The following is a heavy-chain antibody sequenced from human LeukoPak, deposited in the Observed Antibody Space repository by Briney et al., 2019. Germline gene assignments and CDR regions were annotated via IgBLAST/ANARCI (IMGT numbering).Heavy chain of an antibody. CDR2: IYRGGST. CDR1: GFTVSSNY. CDR3: ARSPYGDYDFFDY. D-gene: IGHD4-17*01. Sequence: GGSLRLSCAASGFTVSSNYMSWVRQAPGKGLEWVSVIYRGGSTYYADSVKGRFIISRDISKNTLYLQMNSLRAEDTAVYYCARSPYGDYDFFDYWGQGTLVTVSS. V-gene: IGHV3-53*01. J-gene: IGHJ4*02.